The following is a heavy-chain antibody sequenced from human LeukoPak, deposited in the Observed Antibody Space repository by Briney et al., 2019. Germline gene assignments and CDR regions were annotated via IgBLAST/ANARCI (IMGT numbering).Heavy chain of an antibody. Sequence: GGSLRLSCAASGFTFSSYAMSWVRQAPGKGLEWVSCISGSGGSTYYADSVKGRFTISRDNSKNTLYLQMNSLRAEDTAVYYCAKDLQYYGSGSYSLDYWGQGTLVTVSS. CDR1: GFTFSSYA. CDR2: ISGSGGST. D-gene: IGHD3-10*01. J-gene: IGHJ4*02. CDR3: AKDLQYYGSGSYSLDY. V-gene: IGHV3-23*01.